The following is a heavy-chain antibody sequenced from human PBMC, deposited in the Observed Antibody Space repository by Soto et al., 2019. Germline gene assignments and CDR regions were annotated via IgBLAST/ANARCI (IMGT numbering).Heavy chain of an antibody. CDR2: IYWTDDK. D-gene: IGHD3-10*01. V-gene: IGHV2-5*01. Sequence: QITLKESGPTEVKPTETLALTCTFSEFSLATKGVGVGWIRQPPREALEWLAVIYWTDDKRYSPSLKSRLTITKDTSKNQVVLTMTDMDPVDTATYYCAHRKSSYYGSENTYYYGMDVWGQGTTVTVSS. J-gene: IGHJ6*02. CDR1: EFSLATKGVG. CDR3: AHRKSSYYGSENTYYYGMDV.